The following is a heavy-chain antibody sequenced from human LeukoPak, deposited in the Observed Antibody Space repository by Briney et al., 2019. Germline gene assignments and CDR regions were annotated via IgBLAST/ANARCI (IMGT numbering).Heavy chain of an antibody. J-gene: IGHJ4*02. Sequence: PGRSLRLSCAASGFTFSSYGMHWVRQAPGKGLEWVAVIWYDGSNKYYADSVKGRFTIYRDNSKNTLYLQMNSLRAEDTAVYYCARDRGITMVRGVRTPLYYFDYWGQGTLVTVSS. D-gene: IGHD3-10*01. CDR1: GFTFSSYG. CDR2: IWYDGSNK. V-gene: IGHV3-33*01. CDR3: ARDRGITMVRGVRTPLYYFDY.